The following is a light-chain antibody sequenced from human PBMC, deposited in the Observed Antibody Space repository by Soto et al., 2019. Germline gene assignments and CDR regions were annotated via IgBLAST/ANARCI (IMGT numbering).Light chain of an antibody. CDR3: QKYSSVPV. J-gene: IGKJ3*01. CDR2: AAS. CDR1: QATRNF. V-gene: IGKV1-27*01. Sequence: DIQMTQSPTSLSASVGARVTITCRASQATRNFVAWYQQKPGKAPKLLIYAASTLQSGVPSRFSGSGSGTDFTLTINSLQPEDFATYSCQKYSSVPVFGPGTKVDIK.